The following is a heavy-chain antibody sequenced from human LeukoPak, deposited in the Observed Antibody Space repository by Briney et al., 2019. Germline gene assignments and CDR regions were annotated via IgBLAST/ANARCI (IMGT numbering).Heavy chain of an antibody. CDR2: ISGTYITT. V-gene: IGHV3-43*02. CDR3: AKGGRTYYFPQDAFDI. J-gene: IGHJ3*02. Sequence: QAGGSLRLSCAASGFTFSDSAMSWVRQAPGKGLEWVSAISGTYITTYYADSVKGRFTISRDNSKNSLYLQMNSLRTEDTALYYCAKGGRTYYFPQDAFDIWGQGTMVTVSS. D-gene: IGHD3-10*01. CDR1: GFTFSDSA.